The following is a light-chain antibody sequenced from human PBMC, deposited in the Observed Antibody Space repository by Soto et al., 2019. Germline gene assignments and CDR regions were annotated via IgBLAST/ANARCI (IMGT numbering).Light chain of an antibody. Sequence: DIVMTQSPLSLPVTPGEPASISCRSSQSLLHSNGYNYLDWYLQKPGQSPQLLIYLGSNRASGVPDRISGGGSGTDFTLKISRVEAEDFATYYCQQYDSHPYTFGQGTK. CDR2: LGS. J-gene: IGKJ2*01. CDR1: QSLLHSNGYNY. CDR3: QQYDSHPYT. V-gene: IGKV2-28*01.